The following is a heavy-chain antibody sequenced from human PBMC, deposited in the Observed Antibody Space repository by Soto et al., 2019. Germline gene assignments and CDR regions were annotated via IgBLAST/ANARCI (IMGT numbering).Heavy chain of an antibody. D-gene: IGHD1-7*01. J-gene: IGHJ4*02. Sequence: QVRLMQSGPEVRRPGASVTVSCKASGCTFTHYFIHWVRRAPGQGLEWMGYINPKSGDTHYSQTFRGRVSMTRDTSTDTANMGPSSLKSDDTAVYFCARVPGHKNSRGDFWGQGTPITVSS. CDR3: ARVPGHKNSRGDF. V-gene: IGHV1-2*02. CDR2: INPKSGDT. CDR1: GCTFTHYF.